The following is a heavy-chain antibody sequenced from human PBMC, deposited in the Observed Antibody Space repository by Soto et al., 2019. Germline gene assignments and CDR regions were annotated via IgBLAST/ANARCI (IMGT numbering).Heavy chain of an antibody. CDR1: GGTFSSYA. J-gene: IGHJ4*02. CDR3: ARSYYDSSGYYYFDY. D-gene: IGHD3-22*01. CDR2: IIPIFGTA. Sequence: SVKVSCKASGGTFSSYAISWVRQAPGQGLEWMGGIIPIFGTANYAQKFQGRVTITADKSTSTAYMELSSLRSEDTAVYYCARSYYDSSGYYYFDYWGQGTLVTVYS. V-gene: IGHV1-69*06.